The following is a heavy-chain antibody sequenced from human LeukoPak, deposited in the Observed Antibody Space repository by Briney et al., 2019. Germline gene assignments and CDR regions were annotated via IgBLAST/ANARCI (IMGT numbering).Heavy chain of an antibody. Sequence: GGSLRLSCAASGFTFSSYWMSWVRQAPGKGLEWVAVISYDGSNKYYADSVKGRFTISRDNSKNTLYLQMNSLRAEDTAVYYCARDTAAGPPAEYFQHWGQGTLVTVSS. CDR1: GFTFSSYW. CDR3: ARDTAAGPPAEYFQH. V-gene: IGHV3-30*03. J-gene: IGHJ1*01. D-gene: IGHD6-13*01. CDR2: ISYDGSNK.